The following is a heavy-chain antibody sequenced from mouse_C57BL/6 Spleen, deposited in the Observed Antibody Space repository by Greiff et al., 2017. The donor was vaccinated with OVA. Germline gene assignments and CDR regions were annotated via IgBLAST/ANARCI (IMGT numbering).Heavy chain of an antibody. CDR3: ARGGLRRREYYFDY. Sequence: EVKLVESGPGLVKPSQSLSLTCSVTGYSITSGYYWNWIRQFPGNKLEWMGYISYDGSNNYNPSLKNRISITRDTSKNQFFLKLNSVTTEDTATYYCARGGLRRREYYFDYWGQGTTLTVSS. V-gene: IGHV3-6*01. D-gene: IGHD2-2*01. CDR2: ISYDGSN. J-gene: IGHJ2*01. CDR1: GYSITSGYY.